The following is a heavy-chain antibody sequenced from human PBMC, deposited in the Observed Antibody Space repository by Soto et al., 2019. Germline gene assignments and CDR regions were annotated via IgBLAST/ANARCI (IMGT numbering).Heavy chain of an antibody. Sequence: EVQLLESGGALAQPGGSLTVSCAASGFTFNNFAMSWVRQAAGRGLEWVSSIRTSVDNTHYACSVRGSFTLSRDNFKNTRYLQMDSFRADDAAKYYCARVLSGNNLGGFEYWGQGIRVTVSS. V-gene: IGHV3-23*01. CDR3: ARVLSGNNLGGFEY. J-gene: IGHJ4*02. CDR1: GFTFNNFA. CDR2: IRTSVDNT. D-gene: IGHD1-20*01.